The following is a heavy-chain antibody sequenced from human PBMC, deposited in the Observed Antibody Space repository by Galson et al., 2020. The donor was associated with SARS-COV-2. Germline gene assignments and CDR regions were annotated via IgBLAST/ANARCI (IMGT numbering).Heavy chain of an antibody. CDR1: GGSISSYY. D-gene: IGHD7-27*01. CDR3: ARWADWGYGMDV. J-gene: IGHJ6*02. Sequence: SETLSLTCTVSGGSISSYYWSWIRQPPGKGLEWIGYIYYSGSTNYNPSLKSRVTISVDTSKNQFSLKLSSVTAADTAVYYCARWADWGYGMDVWGQGTTVTVSS. CDR2: IYYSGST. V-gene: IGHV4-59*01.